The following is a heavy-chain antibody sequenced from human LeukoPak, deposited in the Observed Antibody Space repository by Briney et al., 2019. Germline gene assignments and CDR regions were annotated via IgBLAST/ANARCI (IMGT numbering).Heavy chain of an antibody. V-gene: IGHV3-30*04. CDR1: GFTFSSYA. D-gene: IGHD1-1*01. CDR2: ISYDGSNK. CDR3: ARGWNLTLWADY. J-gene: IGHJ4*02. Sequence: PGGSLRLSCAASGFTFSSYAMHWVRQAPGKGLEWVAVISYDGSNKYYADSVKGRFTISRDNSKNTLYLQMNSLGGEDTAVYYCARGWNLTLWADYWGQGTLVTVSS.